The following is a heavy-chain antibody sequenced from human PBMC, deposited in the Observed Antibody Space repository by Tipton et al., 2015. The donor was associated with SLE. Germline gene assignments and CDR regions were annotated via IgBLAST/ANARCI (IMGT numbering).Heavy chain of an antibody. Sequence: QLVQSGAEVKKPGSSVKVSCTASGGTFSSSGVNWVRQAPGQGLEWMGGIIPLFGTPNYAQKFQGRVTITTDGATSTAYMELSSLTSGDTAVYYCASSSGRYYYDSSGYVADAFDVWGQGTLVTVSS. J-gene: IGHJ3*01. CDR3: ASSSGRYYYDSSGYVADAFDV. D-gene: IGHD3-22*01. V-gene: IGHV1-69*05. CDR2: IIPLFGTP. CDR1: GGTFSSSG.